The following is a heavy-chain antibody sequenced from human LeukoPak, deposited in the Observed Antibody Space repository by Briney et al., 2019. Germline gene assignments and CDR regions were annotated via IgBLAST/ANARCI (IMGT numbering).Heavy chain of an antibody. J-gene: IGHJ3*02. V-gene: IGHV4-34*01. Sequence: SETLSLTCAVYGGSFSGYYWSWIRQPPGKGLEWIGEINHSGSTNYNPSLKSRVTISVDTSKNQFSLKLSSVTAADTAVYYCARTRYSSSWSDAFDIWGQGTMVTVSS. CDR1: GGSFSGYY. CDR2: INHSGST. D-gene: IGHD6-13*01. CDR3: ARTRYSSSWSDAFDI.